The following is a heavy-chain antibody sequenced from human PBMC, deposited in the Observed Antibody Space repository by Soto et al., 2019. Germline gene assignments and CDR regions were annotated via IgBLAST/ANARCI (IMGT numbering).Heavy chain of an antibody. J-gene: IGHJ4*02. Sequence: QVQLQQWGAGLLKPSETLSLTCAVYGGSFSGYYWSWVRQSPGKGLEWIGEINHSGDTNYNPSLKSRVTISVDTSTNQFSLKLSSVTAADTSVYYCARGGGSYSRGFDYWCQGTLVTVSS. V-gene: IGHV4-34*01. CDR3: ARGGGSYSRGFDY. CDR1: GGSFSGYY. CDR2: INHSGDT. D-gene: IGHD1-26*01.